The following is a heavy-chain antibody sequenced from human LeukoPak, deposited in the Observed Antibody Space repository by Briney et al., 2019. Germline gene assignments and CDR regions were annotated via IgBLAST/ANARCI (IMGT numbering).Heavy chain of an antibody. CDR3: ARSYYDILTGSGWFDP. J-gene: IGHJ5*02. V-gene: IGHV1-46*01. Sequence: ASVKVSCKVSGYTITELSMHWVRQAPGQGLEWMGIINPSGGSTSYAQKFQGRVTMTRDMSTSTVYMELSSLRSEDTAVYYCARSYYDILTGSGWFDPWGQGTLVTVSS. D-gene: IGHD3-9*01. CDR2: INPSGGST. CDR1: GYTITELS.